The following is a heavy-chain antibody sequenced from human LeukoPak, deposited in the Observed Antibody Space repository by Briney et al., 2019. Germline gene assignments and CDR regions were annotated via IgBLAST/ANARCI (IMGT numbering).Heavy chain of an antibody. V-gene: IGHV3-64*01. Sequence: TGGSLRLSCAASGFTLSTYAMHWVRQAPGKGLEYVSAININGIGTYYANSVKGRFTISRDNSKNTLYLQMGSLRAEDMGVYYCARGYTWHPYYFDYWGQGTLVTVSS. CDR1: GFTLSTYA. CDR3: ARGYTWHPYYFDY. CDR2: ININGIGT. D-gene: IGHD1-20*01. J-gene: IGHJ4*02.